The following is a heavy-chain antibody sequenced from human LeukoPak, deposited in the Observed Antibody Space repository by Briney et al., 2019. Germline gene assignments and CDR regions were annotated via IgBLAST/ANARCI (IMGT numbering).Heavy chain of an antibody. J-gene: IGHJ4*02. V-gene: IGHV5-10-1*01. Sequence: PGESLKISCKGSGYSFTSYWISWVRQMLGKGLEWMGRIDPSDSYTNCSPSFQGHVTISADKSISTAYLQWSSLKASDTAMYYCARHLLQSGSGSYSPFDYWGQGTLVTVSS. CDR2: IDPSDSYT. CDR1: GYSFTSYW. CDR3: ARHLLQSGSGSYSPFDY. D-gene: IGHD3-10*01.